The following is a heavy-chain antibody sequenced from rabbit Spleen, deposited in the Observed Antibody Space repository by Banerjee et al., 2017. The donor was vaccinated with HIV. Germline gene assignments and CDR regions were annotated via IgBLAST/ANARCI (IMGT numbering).Heavy chain of an antibody. CDR1: GFTLSSYY. CDR2: IYASSGST. D-gene: IGHD6-1*01. V-gene: IGHV1S45*01. Sequence: QEQLVESGGGLVQPEGSLTLTCKASGFTLSSYYMCWVRQAPGKGLEWIGCIYASSGSTYYANWAKGRFTISKTSSTTVTLQLNSLTAADTAIYFCAKGVSGYGYVTDLWGPGTLVTVS. J-gene: IGHJ4*01. CDR3: AKGVSGYGYVTDL.